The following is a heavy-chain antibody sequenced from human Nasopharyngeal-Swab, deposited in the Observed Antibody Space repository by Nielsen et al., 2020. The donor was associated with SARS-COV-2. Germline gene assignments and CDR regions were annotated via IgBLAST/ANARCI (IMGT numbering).Heavy chain of an antibody. CDR1: GYTFTSYG. CDR2: INTYKGNT. Sequence: ACEKVSCKASGYTFTSYGISWVRQAPGQGLEWRGWINTYKGNTNYAQTLQGRVTITTDTSTNTAYMELRRLRSDDTAVYYCPRFVLRGFLEGDAFDIWGQGTMVTVSS. CDR3: PRFVLRGFLEGDAFDI. V-gene: IGHV1-18*01. D-gene: IGHD3-3*01. J-gene: IGHJ3*02.